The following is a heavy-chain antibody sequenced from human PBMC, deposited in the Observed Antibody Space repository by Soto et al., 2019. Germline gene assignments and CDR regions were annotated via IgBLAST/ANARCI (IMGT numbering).Heavy chain of an antibody. CDR1: GFTFDDYA. D-gene: IGHD6-19*01. Sequence: GGSLRLSCAASGFTFDDYAMHWVRQAPGKGLEWVSGISWNSGSIGYADSVKGRFTISRDNAKNSLYLQMNSLRAEDTALYYCAKQSWWYSSGWGDFDYWGQGTLVTVSS. CDR3: AKQSWWYSSGWGDFDY. V-gene: IGHV3-9*01. J-gene: IGHJ4*02. CDR2: ISWNSGSI.